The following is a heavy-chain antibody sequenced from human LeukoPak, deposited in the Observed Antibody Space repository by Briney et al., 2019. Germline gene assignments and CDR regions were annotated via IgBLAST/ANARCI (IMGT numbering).Heavy chain of an antibody. CDR1: GGSISSGDYY. J-gene: IGHJ4*02. D-gene: IGHD3-10*01. V-gene: IGHV4-30-4*01. CDR2: IYYSGST. Sequence: PSETLSLTCTVSGGSISSGDYYWSWIRQPPGKGLEWIGYIYYSGSTYYTPSLKSRVTISVDTSKNQFSLKLSSVTAADTAVYYCANGSGSYYTFDYWGQGTLVTVSS. CDR3: ANGSGSYYTFDY.